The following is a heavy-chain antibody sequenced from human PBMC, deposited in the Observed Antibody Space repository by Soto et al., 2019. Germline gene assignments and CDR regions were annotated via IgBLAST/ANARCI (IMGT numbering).Heavy chain of an antibody. V-gene: IGHV4-59*11. Sequence: SETLSLTCTVSGGSISNHYWSRIRQPPGKGLEWIGCIFYSGSTNYSPSLRSRVTISVDTSKNQFSLELSSVTAADTAVYYCARDGKVSGSATHWFDPWGQGTLVTVSS. D-gene: IGHD1-26*01. CDR1: GGSISNHY. CDR2: IFYSGST. CDR3: ARDGKVSGSATHWFDP. J-gene: IGHJ5*02.